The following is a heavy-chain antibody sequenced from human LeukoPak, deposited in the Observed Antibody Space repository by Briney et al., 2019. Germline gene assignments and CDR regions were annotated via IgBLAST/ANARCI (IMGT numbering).Heavy chain of an antibody. CDR2: INTNTGNP. CDR1: GYTFTSYA. J-gene: IGHJ5*02. Sequence: ASVKVSCKASGYTFTSYAMNWVRQAPGQGLEWMGWINTNTGNPTYAQGFTGRFVFSLDTSVSTAYLQISSLKAEDTAVYYCASHPDCSGGSCSGNWFDPWGQGTLVTVSS. CDR3: ASHPDCSGGSCSGNWFDP. V-gene: IGHV7-4-1*02. D-gene: IGHD2-15*01.